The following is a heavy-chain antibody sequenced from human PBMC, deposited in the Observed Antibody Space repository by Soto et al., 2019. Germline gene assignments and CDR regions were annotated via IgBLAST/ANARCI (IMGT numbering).Heavy chain of an antibody. CDR1: GFTFSDYY. D-gene: IGHD6-6*01. Sequence: GGSLRLSCAASGFTFSDYYFTWIRQAPGKGLEWVSYISFSGSTIYYADSVKGRFTISRDNAKNSLYLQMNNLRPEDTAVYYCARVPEAGRPLFDYWGQGALVTVSS. J-gene: IGHJ4*02. CDR2: ISFSGSTI. V-gene: IGHV3-11*04. CDR3: ARVPEAGRPLFDY.